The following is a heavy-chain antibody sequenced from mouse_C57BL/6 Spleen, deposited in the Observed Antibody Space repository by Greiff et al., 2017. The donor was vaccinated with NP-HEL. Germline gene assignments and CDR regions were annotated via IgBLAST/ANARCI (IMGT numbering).Heavy chain of an antibody. CDR2: INPNNGGT. J-gene: IGHJ4*01. CDR1: GYTFTDYY. V-gene: IGHV1-26*01. Sequence: EVKLQQSGPELVKPGASVKISCKASGYTFTDYYMNWVKQSHGKSLEWIGDINPNNGGTSYNQKFKGKATLTVGKSSSTAYMELRSLTSEDSAVYYCAREDGYYAMDYWGQGTSVTVSS. CDR3: AREDGYYAMDY. D-gene: IGHD2-3*01.